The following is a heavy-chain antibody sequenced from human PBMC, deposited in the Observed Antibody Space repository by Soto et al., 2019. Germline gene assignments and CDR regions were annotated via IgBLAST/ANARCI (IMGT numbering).Heavy chain of an antibody. Sequence: GGSLRLSCAASGFTFSTYAMTWVRQAPGKGLEWVSTISGSGGNTDYADSVRGRFSFTRDNSRNMVYLRMSSLTPEDTAVYFCARWSPFDYWGQGTLVTVSS. D-gene: IGHD1-26*01. CDR2: ISGSGGNT. J-gene: IGHJ4*02. CDR3: ARWSPFDY. V-gene: IGHV3-23*01. CDR1: GFTFSTYA.